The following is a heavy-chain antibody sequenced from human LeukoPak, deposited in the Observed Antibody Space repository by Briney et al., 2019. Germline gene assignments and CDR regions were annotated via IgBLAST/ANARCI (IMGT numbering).Heavy chain of an antibody. Sequence: PSETLSLTCTVSGGSISSYYWSWIRQPAGKGLEWIGRIYISGSTNYNPSLKSRVTMSVDTSKNQFSLKVNSVTAADTAVYYCARGNRGYQHYFNYMDVWGKGTTVTVSS. D-gene: IGHD1-14*01. CDR2: IYISGST. CDR3: ARGNRGYQHYFNYMDV. CDR1: GGSISSYY. V-gene: IGHV4-4*07. J-gene: IGHJ6*03.